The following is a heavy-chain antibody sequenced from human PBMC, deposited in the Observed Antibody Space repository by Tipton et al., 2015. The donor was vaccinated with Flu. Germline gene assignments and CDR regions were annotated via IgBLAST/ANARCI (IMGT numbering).Heavy chain of an antibody. V-gene: IGHV4-30-2*01. CDR2: IYHSGST. CDR3: ATTDSYYYDSSGYCY. J-gene: IGHJ4*02. D-gene: IGHD3-22*01. CDR1: GGSISSGGYS. Sequence: TLSLTCAVSGGSISSGGYSWSWIRQPPGKGLEWIGYIYHSGSTYYNPSLKSRVTISVDRSKNQFSLKLSSVTAADTAVYYCATTDSYYYDSSGYCYWGQGTLVTVSS.